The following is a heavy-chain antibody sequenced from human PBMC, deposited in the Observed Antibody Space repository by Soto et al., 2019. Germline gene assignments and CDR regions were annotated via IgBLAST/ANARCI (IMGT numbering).Heavy chain of an antibody. CDR3: AKDRRAGGNSAFYFDF. Sequence: PGGSLRLSCAASGFKFSSYAMSWVRQSPGEGLEWVSLISATGGGTYYADSVKGRFTISRDNSHNTLYLQVHSLTAEDTAVYYCAKDRRAGGNSAFYFDFWGQGAQVTVSS. V-gene: IGHV3-23*01. D-gene: IGHD3-16*01. CDR1: GFKFSSYA. CDR2: ISATGGGT. J-gene: IGHJ4*02.